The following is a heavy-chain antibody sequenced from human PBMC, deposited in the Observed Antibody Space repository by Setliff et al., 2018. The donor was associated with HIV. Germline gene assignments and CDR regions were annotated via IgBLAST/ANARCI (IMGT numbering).Heavy chain of an antibody. CDR3: AKVFRSYISRTHYYYLDV. V-gene: IGHV3-30*15. CDR2: ISFDGAVN. J-gene: IGHJ6*03. D-gene: IGHD3-10*02. Sequence: GGSLRLSCVASGFDFDQYAMHWVRQSPGKGLDWVAAISFDGAVNYSADSVKGRFIISRDNSKNTLYLQMSGLRAEDTALYFCAKVFRSYISRTHYYYLDVWGGGTMVTVSS. CDR1: GFDFDQYA.